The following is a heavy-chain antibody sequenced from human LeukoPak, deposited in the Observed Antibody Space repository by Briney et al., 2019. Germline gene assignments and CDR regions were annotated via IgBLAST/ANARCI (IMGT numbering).Heavy chain of an antibody. CDR2: ISWDGGST. CDR1: GFTFDDYA. J-gene: IGHJ6*03. Sequence: GGSLRLSCAASGFTFDDYAMHWVRQAPGKGLEWVSLISWDGGSTYYADSVKGRFTISRDNSKNSLYLQMNSLRAEDTALYYCAKDSGYYYYTDVWGKGTTVTVSS. CDR3: AKDSGYYYYTDV. D-gene: IGHD3-10*01. V-gene: IGHV3-43D*03.